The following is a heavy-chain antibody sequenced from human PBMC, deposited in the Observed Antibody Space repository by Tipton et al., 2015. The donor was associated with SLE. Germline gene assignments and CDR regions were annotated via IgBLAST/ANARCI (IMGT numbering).Heavy chain of an antibody. CDR3: AKDSGTYYFDF. J-gene: IGHJ4*02. CDR1: VYSISSSHW. Sequence: TLSLTCNVSVYSISSSHWWGWIRQPPGKGLEWIGEINHGGSTNYNPSLKSRVTISVDTSKNQFSLKLSSVTAADTAVYYCAKDSGTYYFDFWGQGVLVNVSS. V-gene: IGHV4-28*03. CDR2: INHGGST. D-gene: IGHD1-26*01.